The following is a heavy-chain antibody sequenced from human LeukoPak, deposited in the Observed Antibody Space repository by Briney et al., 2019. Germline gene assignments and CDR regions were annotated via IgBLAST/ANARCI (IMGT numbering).Heavy chain of an antibody. CDR3: AKEAGTSSPTDFDY. J-gene: IGHJ4*02. D-gene: IGHD1-1*01. CDR2: IRYDGSNK. CDR1: GFTFSNYG. V-gene: IGHV3-30*02. Sequence: GGSLRLSCAASGFTFSNYGMHWVRQAPGKGLEWVAFIRYDGSNKYNADSVKGRFTISRDNSKNTLYLQMNSLRAEDTAVYYCAKEAGTSSPTDFDYWGQGTLVTVSS.